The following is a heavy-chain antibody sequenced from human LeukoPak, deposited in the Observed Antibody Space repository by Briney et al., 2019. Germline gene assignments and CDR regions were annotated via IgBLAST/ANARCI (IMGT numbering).Heavy chain of an antibody. Sequence: GSLRLFFAASGFPFSSYSINWGRQAPGKGLGWVSYISSSSSTIYYADSVKGRFTISRDNAKNSLYLQVNSLRAEDTAVYYCASEPQYSSSWYVYWGQGTLVTVSS. CDR1: GFPFSSYS. CDR3: ASEPQYSSSWYVY. V-gene: IGHV3-48*04. D-gene: IGHD6-13*01. CDR2: ISSSSSTI. J-gene: IGHJ4*02.